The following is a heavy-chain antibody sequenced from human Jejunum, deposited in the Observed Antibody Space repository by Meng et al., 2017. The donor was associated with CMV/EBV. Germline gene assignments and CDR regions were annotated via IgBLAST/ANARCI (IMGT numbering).Heavy chain of an antibody. CDR3: ARVFGVAYFDS. CDR1: DYTFSNGG. CDR2: ISPYDDNA. J-gene: IGHJ4*02. Sequence: MAADYTFSNGGFTWVRRDPRQGLEWMGYISPYDDNANYAQKFQGQVTMTRDTSTSTAYMELRSLRADDTAVYYCARVFGVAYFDSWGQGTLVTVSS. D-gene: IGHD3-3*01. V-gene: IGHV1-18*01.